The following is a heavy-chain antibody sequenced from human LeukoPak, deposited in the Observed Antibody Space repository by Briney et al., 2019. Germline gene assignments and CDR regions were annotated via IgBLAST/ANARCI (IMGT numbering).Heavy chain of an antibody. V-gene: IGHV3-66*01. D-gene: IGHD6-13*01. CDR2: IYTGGST. Sequence: GGSLRLSCAASGFTVSSNYMSWVRQAPGKGLEWVSAIYTGGSTYYAGSVKGRFTISRDNSKNTLYLQMNSLRAEDTAVYYCASALPFQLVHWGQGTLVTVSS. J-gene: IGHJ4*02. CDR1: GFTVSSNY. CDR3: ASALPFQLVH.